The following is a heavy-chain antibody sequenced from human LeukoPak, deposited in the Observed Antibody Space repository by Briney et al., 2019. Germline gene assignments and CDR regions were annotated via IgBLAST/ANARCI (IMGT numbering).Heavy chain of an antibody. Sequence: QPGGSLRLSCAASGSTFSSYAMSWVRQAPGQGLEWVSAISGGGDHTYYPDSVKGRLTISRDNSKNTLHLQMSSLRAEDTAVYYCAKSSSITVTGDAFDIWGQGTMVTVSS. CDR2: ISGGGDHT. D-gene: IGHD3-10*01. J-gene: IGHJ3*02. CDR1: GSTFSSYA. CDR3: AKSSSITVTGDAFDI. V-gene: IGHV3-23*01.